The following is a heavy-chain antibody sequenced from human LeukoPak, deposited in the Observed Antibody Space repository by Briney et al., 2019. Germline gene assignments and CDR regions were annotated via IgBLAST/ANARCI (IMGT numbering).Heavy chain of an antibody. V-gene: IGHV3-23*01. J-gene: IGHJ4*02. Sequence: GGSLRLSCAASKFNFAMSWVRQTADKRLEWVSAISGSGDATFYTDSVKGRFTISRDNSKNTLYLQMNSLRAEDTAVYYCARRAGDYSHPYDYWGQGILVTVSS. D-gene: IGHD3-22*01. CDR1: KFNFA. CDR3: ARRAGDYSHPYDY. CDR2: ISGSGDAT.